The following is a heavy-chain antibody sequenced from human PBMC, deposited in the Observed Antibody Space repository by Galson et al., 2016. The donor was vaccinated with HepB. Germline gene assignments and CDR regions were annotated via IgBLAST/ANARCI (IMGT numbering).Heavy chain of an antibody. J-gene: IGHJ4*02. V-gene: IGHV4-39*01. CDR2: IYHSGNT. Sequence: WGWIRQPPGQGLEWIGSIYHSGNTYYSPSLSPSLKSRVTISVDTSKNQFSLKLRSVTAADTAVYYCASHDDSDWDYWGQGTLVTVSP. CDR3: ASHDDSDWDY. D-gene: IGHD3-9*01.